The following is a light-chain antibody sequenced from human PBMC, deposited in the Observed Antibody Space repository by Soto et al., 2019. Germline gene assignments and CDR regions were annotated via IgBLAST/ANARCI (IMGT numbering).Light chain of an antibody. Sequence: QSVLTQPPSASGSPGRSVTISCTGTSGDVGGYNYVSWYQQHPGKAPKLMIFEVSERPSGVRDRFSASKSGNTASLTVSGLQAEDEADYYCSSYAGSNNYVFGTGTKVTVL. J-gene: IGLJ1*01. CDR1: SGDVGGYNY. CDR3: SSYAGSNNYV. CDR2: EVS. V-gene: IGLV2-8*01.